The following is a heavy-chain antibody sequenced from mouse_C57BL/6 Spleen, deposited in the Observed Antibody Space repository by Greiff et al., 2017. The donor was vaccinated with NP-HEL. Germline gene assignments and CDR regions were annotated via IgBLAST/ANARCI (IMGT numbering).Heavy chain of an antibody. CDR3: ARAPSYYGSSPYFDY. CDR2: ISNGGGST. CDR1: GFTFSDYY. V-gene: IGHV5-12*01. D-gene: IGHD1-1*01. Sequence: EVHLVESGGGLVQPGGSLKLSCAASGFTFSDYYMYWVRQTPEKRLEWVAYISNGGGSTYYPDTVKGRFTISRDNAKKTLYLQMSRLKSEDTAMYYCARAPSYYGSSPYFDYWGQGTTLTVSS. J-gene: IGHJ2*01.